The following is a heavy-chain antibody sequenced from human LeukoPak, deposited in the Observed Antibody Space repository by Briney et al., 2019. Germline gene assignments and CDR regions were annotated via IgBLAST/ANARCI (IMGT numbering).Heavy chain of an antibody. J-gene: IGHJ4*02. CDR2: INSDGSST. CDR1: GFTFSNYW. Sequence: GGSLRLSCAASGFTFSNYWMHWVRQAPGKGLVWVSRINSDGSSTTYADSVKGRFTISRDNSKNTLYLQMNSLRAEDTAVYYCAKVGRAPINWSQGTLVTVSS. CDR3: AKVGRAPIN. D-gene: IGHD3-10*01. V-gene: IGHV3-74*03.